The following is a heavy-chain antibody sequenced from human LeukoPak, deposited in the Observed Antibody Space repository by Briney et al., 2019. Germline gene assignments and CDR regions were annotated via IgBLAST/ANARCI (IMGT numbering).Heavy chain of an antibody. D-gene: IGHD1-26*01. CDR1: GFTFCTCA. CDR2: IGPSGGST. V-gene: IGHV3-23*01. J-gene: IGHJ4*02. Sequence: QHEGSLRLSCAASGFTFCTCAMSWVRPAPGNGLEWVSVIGPSGGSTYYADSVKGRFTVSRDNSKNTLYLQMNCLRAEDTCVYYCANDARGVQSPLDYWGQRTRVTVSS. CDR3: ANDARGVQSPLDY.